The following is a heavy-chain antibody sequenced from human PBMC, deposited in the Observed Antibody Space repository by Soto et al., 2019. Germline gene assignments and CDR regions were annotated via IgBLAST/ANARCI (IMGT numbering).Heavy chain of an antibody. V-gene: IGHV4-4*02. Sequence: QVRLQESGPGLVKPSGTLSLACDVSGASITKDWWSWVRQAPGEGLEWIGEIYHDGNSNYNPSLKSRVIISIEKSTNQFFLNLSSVTAADTAVYYCVGHGTYALEHWGQGSLVSVSS. J-gene: IGHJ1*01. D-gene: IGHD1-1*01. CDR3: VGHGTYALEH. CDR1: GASITKDW. CDR2: IYHDGNS.